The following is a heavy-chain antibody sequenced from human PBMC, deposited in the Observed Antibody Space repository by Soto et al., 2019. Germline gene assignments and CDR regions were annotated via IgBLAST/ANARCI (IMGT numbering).Heavy chain of an antibody. CDR2: IKQDSSET. Sequence: EVQLLESGGGLVQPGGSLRLSCAASGFTFSSYWMSWARQGPGKGLEWVAVIKQDSSETYYVDSVKGRFTVSRDNANKSLYLQMNTLRVEDTAVYYCVTDWGQLSGAWGQGVLVTVSS. CDR3: VTDWGQLSGA. V-gene: IGHV3-7*03. J-gene: IGHJ5*02. CDR1: GFTFSSYW. D-gene: IGHD3-16*01.